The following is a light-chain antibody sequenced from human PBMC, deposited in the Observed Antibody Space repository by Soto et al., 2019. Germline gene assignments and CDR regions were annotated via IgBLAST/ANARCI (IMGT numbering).Light chain of an antibody. V-gene: IGLV2-14*02. CDR2: DVS. Sequence: QSALTQPASVSGSPGQSITISCTGTSSDVGAYNLVSWYQQHPGRAPKLFIFDVSDRPSGVSTRFSGSKSGNTASLTISGLQDEDEAFYYCSSYTNTSTLMFGGGTKLTVL. J-gene: IGLJ3*02. CDR3: SSYTNTSTLM. CDR1: SSDVGAYNL.